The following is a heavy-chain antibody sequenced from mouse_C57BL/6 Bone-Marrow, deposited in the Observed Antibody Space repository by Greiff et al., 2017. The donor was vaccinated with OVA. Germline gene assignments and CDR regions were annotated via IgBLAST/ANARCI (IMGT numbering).Heavy chain of an antibody. Sequence: VQLQQSGAELVKPGASVKMSCKASGYTFTTYPIEWMKQNHGKSLAWIGNFHPYNDDTKYNEKFKGKATLTVEKSYSTVHLELSRLTSDDSAVYYCARPGDYDGDWFAYWGQGTLVTVSA. V-gene: IGHV1-47*01. CDR3: ARPGDYDGDWFAY. CDR1: GYTFTTYP. J-gene: IGHJ3*01. CDR2: FHPYNDDT. D-gene: IGHD2-4*01.